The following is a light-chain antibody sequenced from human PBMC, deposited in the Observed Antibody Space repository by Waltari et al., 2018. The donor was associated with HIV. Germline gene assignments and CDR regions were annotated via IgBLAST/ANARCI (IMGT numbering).Light chain of an antibody. V-gene: IGLV3-1*01. CDR1: HPGHKY. CDR2: QDT. CDR3: QAWDSGTIV. Sequence: SYDLTQPPSVSVSSGQTATVTFSGVHPGHKYVSWYKQRSGPSPVLAIYQDTKRPPGIPERFFGSTSENTATLTIYETQPLDEAHYSCQAWDSGTIVFGGGTNLTVL. J-gene: IGLJ3*02.